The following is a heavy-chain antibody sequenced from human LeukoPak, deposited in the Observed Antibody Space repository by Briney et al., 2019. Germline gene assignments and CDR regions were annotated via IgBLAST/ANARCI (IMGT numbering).Heavy chain of an antibody. CDR1: GFTFSDYA. V-gene: IGHV3-7*04. D-gene: IGHD5-24*01. J-gene: IGHJ4*02. CDR2: IKQDGSKK. CDR3: TRVGYIDEGIDY. Sequence: GGSLRLSCAASGFTFSDYAMTWVRQAPGKGLEWVANIKQDGSKKSYVDSVKGRFTITRDNAKNPLYLQMNSLRAEDTAIYYCTRVGYIDEGIDYWGQGTLVTVSS.